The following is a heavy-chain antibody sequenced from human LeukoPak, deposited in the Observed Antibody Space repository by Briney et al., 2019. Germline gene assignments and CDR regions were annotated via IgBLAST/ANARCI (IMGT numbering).Heavy chain of an antibody. J-gene: IGHJ5*02. V-gene: IGHV3-73*01. CDR2: IRSKANSYAT. CDR3: ARGRLRNWFDP. D-gene: IGHD5-18*01. Sequence: PGGSLRLSCAASGFTFSGSAMHWVRQASGKGLEWVGRIRSKANSYATAYAASVKGRFTISRDDSKNTAYLQMNSLKTEDTAVYYCARGRLRNWFDPWGQGTLVTVSS. CDR1: GFTFSGSA.